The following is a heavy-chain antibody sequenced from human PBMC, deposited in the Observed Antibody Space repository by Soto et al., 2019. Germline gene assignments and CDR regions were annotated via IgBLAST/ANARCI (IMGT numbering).Heavy chain of an antibody. D-gene: IGHD6-19*01. Sequence: GGSLRLSCAASGFTFNSFAMNWVRQAPGKGLEWVSAISGSGGSTYYADSVKGRFTISRDNSKNTLYLQMNSLRAEDTALYYCAKMDSSGWNSFDCWGQGTLVTVSS. CDR2: ISGSGGST. V-gene: IGHV3-23*01. J-gene: IGHJ4*02. CDR1: GFTFNSFA. CDR3: AKMDSSGWNSFDC.